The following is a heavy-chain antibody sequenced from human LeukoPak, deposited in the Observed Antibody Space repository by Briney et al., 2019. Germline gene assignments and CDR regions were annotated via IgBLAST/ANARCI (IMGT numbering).Heavy chain of an antibody. V-gene: IGHV3-23*01. D-gene: IGHD3-3*01. Sequence: GGSLRLSCEASGFNFDIFAMSWVRQPQGKGLEWVFSISGSTDVAYYADSVKGRFTISRDNSKNTLYLQMNRLTVEDTVIYYCAGSGILEWGGFDPWGQGSLVTVSS. J-gene: IGHJ5*02. CDR1: GFNFDIFA. CDR2: ISGSTDVA. CDR3: AGSGILEWGGFDP.